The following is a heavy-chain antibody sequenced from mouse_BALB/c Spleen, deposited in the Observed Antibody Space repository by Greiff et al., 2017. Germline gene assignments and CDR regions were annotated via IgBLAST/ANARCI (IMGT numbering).Heavy chain of an antibody. CDR2: ISDGGSYT. CDR1: GFTFSDYY. J-gene: IGHJ3*01. V-gene: IGHV5-4*02. CDR3: ARDRDYYGSSYGGFAY. D-gene: IGHD1-1*01. Sequence: EVMLVESGGGLVKPGGSLKLSCAASGFTFSDYYMYWVRQTPEKRLEWVATISDGGSYTYYPDSVKGRFTISRDNAKNNLYLQMSSLKSEDTAMYYCARDRDYYGSSYGGFAYWGQGTLVTVSA.